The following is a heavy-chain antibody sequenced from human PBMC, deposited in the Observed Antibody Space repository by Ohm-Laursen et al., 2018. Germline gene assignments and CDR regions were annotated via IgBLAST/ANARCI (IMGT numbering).Heavy chain of an antibody. V-gene: IGHV3-30*18. J-gene: IGHJ6*02. D-gene: IGHD4-17*01. CDR3: AKDVTAVSTSIYFYYYGMDV. Sequence: SLRLSCAASGFTFSSNGMHWVRQAPGKGLEWVAVISYDGDSKYYADSVKGRFTISRDNSKNTLYLQMSSLRTEDTAVYYCAKDVTAVSTSIYFYYYGMDVWGQGTRVTVSS. CDR2: ISYDGDSK. CDR1: GFTFSSNG.